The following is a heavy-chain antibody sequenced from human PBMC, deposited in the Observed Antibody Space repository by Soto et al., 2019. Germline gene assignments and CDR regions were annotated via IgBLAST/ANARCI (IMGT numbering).Heavy chain of an antibody. Sequence: VESLTISCNVSGYSFTSYGIGWVLQMPGKGLEWMGIIYPGDSDTRYSPSFQGQVTISADKSISTAYLQWSSLKASDTAMYYCARHHYSSGSHGDTDVWGQGTTVTFSS. CDR1: GYSFTSYG. D-gene: IGHD6-19*01. J-gene: IGHJ6*02. V-gene: IGHV5-51*01. CDR2: IYPGDSDT. CDR3: ARHHYSSGSHGDTDV.